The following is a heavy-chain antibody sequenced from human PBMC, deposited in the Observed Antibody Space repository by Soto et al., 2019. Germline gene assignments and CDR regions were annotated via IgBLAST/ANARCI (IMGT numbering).Heavy chain of an antibody. V-gene: IGHV4-31*03. CDR3: ARDGGTGSRLLVYFDY. CDR1: GGSISSGGYY. D-gene: IGHD3-3*01. Sequence: PSETLSLTCTVSGGSISSGGYYWSWIRQHPGKGLEWLGYIYYSGSTYYNPSLKSRVTISVDTSKNQFSLKLSPVTAADTAVYYCARDGGTGSRLLVYFDYWGQGTLVTVSS. CDR2: IYYSGST. J-gene: IGHJ4*02.